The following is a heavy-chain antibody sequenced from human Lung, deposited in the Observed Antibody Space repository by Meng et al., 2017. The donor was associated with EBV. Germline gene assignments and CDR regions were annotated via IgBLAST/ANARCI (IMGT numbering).Heavy chain of an antibody. J-gene: IGHJ4*02. Sequence: VRLQEPGPGLCNTSQTLSLTCAASGGSISSGGYYWSWIRQHPGKSLEWIGYIYYSGSTYYNPSLKSRVTISVDTSKNQFSLKLSSVTAADTAVYYCAATVNDGYFDYRGQGTLVTVSS. CDR1: GGSISSGGYY. D-gene: IGHD4-11*01. CDR3: AATVNDGYFDY. V-gene: IGHV4-31*04. CDR2: IYYSGST.